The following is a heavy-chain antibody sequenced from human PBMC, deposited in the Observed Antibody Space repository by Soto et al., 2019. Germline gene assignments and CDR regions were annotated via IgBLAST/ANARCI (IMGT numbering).Heavy chain of an antibody. J-gene: IGHJ4*02. V-gene: IGHV3-33*01. Sequence: VQLVESGGGVVQPGRSLRLSCAASGFRFSGFGMHWVRQAPGKGLEWVAILRYDGSNKYYADSVKGRFTISRDNSQNTLYLQMDSLRVEDTAVYYCARDGVGATTFDYWGQGILVTVSS. CDR1: GFRFSGFG. CDR3: ARDGVGATTFDY. CDR2: LRYDGSNK. D-gene: IGHD1-26*01.